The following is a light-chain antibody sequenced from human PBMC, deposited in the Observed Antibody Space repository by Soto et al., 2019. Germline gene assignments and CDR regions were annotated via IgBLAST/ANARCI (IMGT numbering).Light chain of an antibody. CDR3: QQRSNWPPIT. V-gene: IGKV3-11*01. J-gene: IGKJ5*01. CDR2: DAS. CDR1: QSVSSN. Sequence: DIVLTQSPATLSVSQGERSTLSCRASQSVSSNLAWYQQKPGQAPRLLIYDASTRATGIPARFSGSGSGTDFTLTISSLEPEDFAVYYCQQRSNWPPITCGQGTRREIK.